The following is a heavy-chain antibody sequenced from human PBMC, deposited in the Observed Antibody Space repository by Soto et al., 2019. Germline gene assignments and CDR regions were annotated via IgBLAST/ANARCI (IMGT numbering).Heavy chain of an antibody. CDR1: GGSISSSSYY. Sequence: QLQLQESGPGLVKPSETLSLTCTVSGGSISSSSYYWGWIRQPPGKGLEWIGGIYYSGSTYYNPSLKSRVTISVDTSKNQFSLKLSSVTAADTAVYYCARGEIVVVIHAFDIWGQGTMVTVSS. CDR3: ARGEIVVVIHAFDI. D-gene: IGHD3-22*01. J-gene: IGHJ3*02. V-gene: IGHV4-39*01. CDR2: IYYSGST.